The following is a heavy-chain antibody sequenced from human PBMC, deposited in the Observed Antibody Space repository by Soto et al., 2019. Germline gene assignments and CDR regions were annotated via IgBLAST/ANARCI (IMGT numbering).Heavy chain of an antibody. CDR2: ILPIFGTS. CDR1: GGIFSRHG. V-gene: IGHV1-69*01. J-gene: IGHJ3*01. CDR3: ARSEGGEFQSLYALDV. D-gene: IGHD3-16*01. Sequence: QVQLVQSGAEVKKPASSVKVSCKASGGIFSRHGINWVRQAPGQGLEWMGGILPIFGTSKYAEKFQGRVTITADESTSTVYMHLSRLTSVDTSDYFCARSEGGEFQSLYALDVWGQGTMVTVSS.